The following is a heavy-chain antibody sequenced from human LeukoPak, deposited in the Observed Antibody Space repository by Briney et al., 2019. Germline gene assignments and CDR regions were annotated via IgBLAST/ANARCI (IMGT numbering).Heavy chain of an antibody. Sequence: SETLSLTCAVSGGSISSSNWWSWVRQPPGKGLEWIGEIYHSGSTNYNPSPKSRVTISVDKSKNQFSLKLSSVTAADTAVYYCARNYDILTGSNWFDPWGQGTLVTISS. CDR3: ARNYDILTGSNWFDP. CDR2: IYHSGST. D-gene: IGHD3-9*01. CDR1: GGSISSSNW. V-gene: IGHV4-4*02. J-gene: IGHJ5*02.